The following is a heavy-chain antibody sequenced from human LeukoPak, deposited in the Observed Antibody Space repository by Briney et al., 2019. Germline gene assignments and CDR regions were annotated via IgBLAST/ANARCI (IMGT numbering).Heavy chain of an antibody. Sequence: GGSLRLSCAASGFTFSSYSMNWVRQAPGKGLEWVSSISATSTYIYYADSVKGRFTISRDNARNSLYLQMDGLRPEDTAVYYCARDESYGYFSYWGQGTLVTVSS. V-gene: IGHV3-21*01. CDR3: ARDESYGYFSY. CDR2: ISATSTYI. D-gene: IGHD5-18*01. CDR1: GFTFSSYS. J-gene: IGHJ4*02.